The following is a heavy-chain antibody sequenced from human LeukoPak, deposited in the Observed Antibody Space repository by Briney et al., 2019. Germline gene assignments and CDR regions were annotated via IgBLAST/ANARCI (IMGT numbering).Heavy chain of an antibody. CDR2: INPNSGGT. Sequence: ASVNVSCKSSGYTFTGYYMHWVRPAPGQGLEWMGWINPNSGGTNYAQKFQGRVTRTRDTSISTAYMELSRLRSDDTAVYYCARVPVGSYDSRDYWGQGTLVTVSS. CDR1: GYTFTGYY. CDR3: ARVPVGSYDSRDY. D-gene: IGHD1-26*01. J-gene: IGHJ4*02. V-gene: IGHV1-2*02.